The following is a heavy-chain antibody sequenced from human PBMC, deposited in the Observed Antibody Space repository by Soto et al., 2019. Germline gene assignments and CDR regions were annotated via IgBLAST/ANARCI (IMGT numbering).Heavy chain of an antibody. Sequence: QVQLVQSGAEVKKPGSSVKVSCKASGGTFSSYAISWVRQAPGQGLEWMGGIIPIFGTANYAQKFQGRVTITADESTSTAYMELSSLRSEETAVYYCARDPTYYYDSSGYYPPGDIWGQGTMVTVSS. D-gene: IGHD3-22*01. J-gene: IGHJ3*02. CDR3: ARDPTYYYDSSGYYPPGDI. V-gene: IGHV1-69*12. CDR2: IIPIFGTA. CDR1: GGTFSSYA.